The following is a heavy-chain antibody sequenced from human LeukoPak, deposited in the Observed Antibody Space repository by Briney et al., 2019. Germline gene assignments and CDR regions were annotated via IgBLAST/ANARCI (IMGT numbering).Heavy chain of an antibody. V-gene: IGHV3-23*01. D-gene: IGHD3-9*01. J-gene: IGHJ4*02. CDR1: GFTFSNYA. CDR2: ILGSGGST. CDR3: AKWGDYDVLTGYYVPDY. Sequence: PGASLRLSCAASGFTFSNYAMSWVRQAPGKGLEWVSAILGSGGSTYYADSVKGRFTVSRDNSKSTLYLQMHSLRAEDTALYYCAKWGDYDVLTGYYVPDYWGQGTLVTVSS.